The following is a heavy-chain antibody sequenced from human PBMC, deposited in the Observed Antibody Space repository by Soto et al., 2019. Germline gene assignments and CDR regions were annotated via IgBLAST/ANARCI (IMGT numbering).Heavy chain of an antibody. J-gene: IGHJ6*02. V-gene: IGHV3-30*03. Sequence: GGSLRLSCAASGFTFSSYGMHWVRQAPGKGLEWVAVISYDGSNKYYADSVKGRFTISRDNAKNSLYLQMNSLRAEDTAVYYCARVNYYDSSGYYLYYYYYGMDVWGQGTTVTVSS. CDR2: ISYDGSNK. CDR3: ARVNYYDSSGYYLYYYYYGMDV. D-gene: IGHD3-22*01. CDR1: GFTFSSYG.